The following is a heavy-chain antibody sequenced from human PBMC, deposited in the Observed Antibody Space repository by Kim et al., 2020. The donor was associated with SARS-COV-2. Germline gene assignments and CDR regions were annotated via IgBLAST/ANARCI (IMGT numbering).Heavy chain of an antibody. V-gene: IGHV1-3*01. J-gene: IGHJ4*02. CDR2: ITVANGVA. D-gene: IGHD3-22*01. CDR1: GYTFSGHT. Sequence: ASVKVSCKASGYTFSGHTIHWVRRAPGQGLECMGCITVANGVANYSPKFQGRVAISRDTSSNIAYMELSSLRSEDTAVYYCARGGGGYLDYWGQGTLVTVSS. CDR3: ARGGGGYLDY.